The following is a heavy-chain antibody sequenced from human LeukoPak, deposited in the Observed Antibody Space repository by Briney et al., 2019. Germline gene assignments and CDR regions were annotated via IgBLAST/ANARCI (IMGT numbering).Heavy chain of an antibody. CDR2: IYPGDSDV. CDR1: GYRFTEFW. J-gene: IGHJ4*02. CDR3: ARLISARMVDH. D-gene: IGHD2-8*01. V-gene: IGHV5-51*01. Sequence: GESLKISCKASGYRFTEFWIAWVRRTPGKGLEWMGIIYPGDSDVRYSPSFQGQVTISADMSISTAYLQWSSLKASDTAMYYCARLISARMVDHWGQGTLVTVSS.